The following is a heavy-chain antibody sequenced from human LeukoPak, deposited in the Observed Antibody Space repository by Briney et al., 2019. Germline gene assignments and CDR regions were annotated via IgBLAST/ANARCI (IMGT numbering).Heavy chain of an antibody. V-gene: IGHV3-30-3*01. CDR1: GFTFSSYA. D-gene: IGHD6-19*01. CDR2: ISYDGSNK. CDR3: ARDSGSSLLYYYYYMDV. J-gene: IGHJ6*03. Sequence: PGGSLRLSCAASGFTFSSYAMHWVRQAPGKGLEWVAVISYDGSNKYYADSVKGRFTISRDNSKNTLYLQMNSLRSEDTAVYYCARDSGSSLLYYYYYMDVWGKGTTVTVSS.